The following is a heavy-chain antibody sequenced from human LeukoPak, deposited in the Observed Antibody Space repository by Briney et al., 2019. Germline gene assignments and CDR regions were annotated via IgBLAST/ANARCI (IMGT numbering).Heavy chain of an antibody. Sequence: PETLSLTCAVYGGSFSGYYWSWIRQPPGKGLEWIGEINHSGSTNYNPSLKSRVTISVDTSKNQFSLKLSSVTAADTAVYYCARSVRRFYGSLNWFDPWGQGTLVTVSS. J-gene: IGHJ5*02. CDR3: ARSVRRFYGSLNWFDP. CDR2: INHSGST. V-gene: IGHV4-34*01. D-gene: IGHD3-10*01. CDR1: GGSFSGYY.